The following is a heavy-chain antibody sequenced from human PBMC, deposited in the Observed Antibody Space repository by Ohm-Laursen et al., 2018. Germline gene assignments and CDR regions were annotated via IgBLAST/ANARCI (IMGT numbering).Heavy chain of an antibody. J-gene: IGHJ4*02. V-gene: IGHV1-2*02. D-gene: IGHD1-26*01. CDR3: ARDYSGSYSN. CDR1: GYTFTAYY. CDR2: INPNSGAT. Sequence: GASVKVSCKASGYTFTAYYIHWVRQAPGQGLEWMGWINPNSGATKYAQKFQGRVTMTRDTSISTAYMELTRLRSDDTAVYYCARDYSGSYSNWGQGTLVTVSS.